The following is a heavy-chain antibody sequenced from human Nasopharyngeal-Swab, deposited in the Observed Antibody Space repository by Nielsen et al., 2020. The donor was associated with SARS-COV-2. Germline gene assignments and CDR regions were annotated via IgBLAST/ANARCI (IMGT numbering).Heavy chain of an antibody. J-gene: IGHJ1*01. CDR2: ISSSSSTI. D-gene: IGHD2-15*01. Sequence: GGSLRLSCAASGFTFSSYSMNWVRQAPGKGLEWVSYISSSSSTIYYADSVKGRFTISRDNAKNSLYLQMNSLRDEDAALYYCAKDRNRGYCSGGSCYSSEYFQHWGQGTLVTVSS. V-gene: IGHV3-48*02. CDR3: AKDRNRGYCSGGSCYSSEYFQH. CDR1: GFTFSSYS.